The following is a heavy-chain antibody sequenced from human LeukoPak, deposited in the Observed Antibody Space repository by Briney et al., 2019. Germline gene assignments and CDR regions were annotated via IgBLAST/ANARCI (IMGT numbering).Heavy chain of an antibody. V-gene: IGHV3-23*01. CDR3: AKGISYAPRDFDY. CDR1: GFTFSSYA. Sequence: GGSLRLSCAASGFTFSSYAMIWVRQAPGKGLEWVSAISGSGGSTYYADSVKGRFTISRDNSKSTLYLQMNSLRAEDTAVYYCAKGISYAPRDFDYWGQGTLVTVSS. CDR2: ISGSGGST. J-gene: IGHJ4*02. D-gene: IGHD2-2*01.